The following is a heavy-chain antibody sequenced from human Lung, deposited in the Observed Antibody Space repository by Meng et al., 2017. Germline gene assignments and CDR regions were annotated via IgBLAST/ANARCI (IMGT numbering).Heavy chain of an antibody. J-gene: IGHJ5*02. Sequence: QVQLVQSGAEVKTPGASVRLSCMASGYTFTNYAIHWVRQAPGQRLEWMGWITAGNGNTKYSQKFQGRVTIIRDTSASTVYMELSSPRSEDTAVYYCARGDQPWPHRFDPWGQGTLVTVSS. CDR3: ARGDQPWPHRFDP. CDR1: GYTFTNYA. V-gene: IGHV1-3*01. CDR2: ITAGNGNT. D-gene: IGHD6-19*01.